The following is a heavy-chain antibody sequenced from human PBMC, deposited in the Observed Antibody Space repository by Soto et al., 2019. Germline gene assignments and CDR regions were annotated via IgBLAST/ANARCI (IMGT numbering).Heavy chain of an antibody. CDR1: GFNFSDHY. D-gene: IGHD3-16*01. CDR2: ISSSGTTK. J-gene: IGHJ5*02. Sequence: GGSLRLSCVASGFNFSDHYMTWIRQAPGKGLEWVSSISSSGTTKEYADSVKGRFTISRDNAKNSLSLQMNSLRAEDTAAYYCAREGEYWFDPWGQGTLVTVSS. V-gene: IGHV3-11*01. CDR3: AREGEYWFDP.